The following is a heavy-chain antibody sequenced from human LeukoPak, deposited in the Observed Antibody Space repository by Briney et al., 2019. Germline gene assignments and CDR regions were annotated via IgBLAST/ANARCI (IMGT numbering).Heavy chain of an antibody. J-gene: IGHJ4*02. Sequence: SETLSLSCAVYGGSFSGYYWSWIRQPPGKGLEWIGEINHGGSTNYNPSLKSRVTISVDTSKNQFSLKLRSVTAADTAVYYCAREGVLDPVDYWGQGTLVTVSS. CDR1: GGSFSGYY. CDR2: INHGGST. V-gene: IGHV4-34*01. CDR3: AREGVLDPVDY. D-gene: IGHD3/OR15-3a*01.